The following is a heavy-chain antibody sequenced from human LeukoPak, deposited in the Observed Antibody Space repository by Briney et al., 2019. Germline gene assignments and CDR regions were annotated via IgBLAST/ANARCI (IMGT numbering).Heavy chain of an antibody. CDR3: ASRHPDIAGP. V-gene: IGHV3-23*01. Sequence: GRSLRLSCSASGFTFSNFAMIWFRQAPGKRLEWVSSISNTGGDIYYADSVKGRFTMSRDNSRNTLYLLMNSLGVEDTAIYYCASRHPDIAGPWGQGTLVTVSS. J-gene: IGHJ5*02. CDR1: GFTFSNFA. CDR2: ISNTGGDI. D-gene: IGHD5-12*01.